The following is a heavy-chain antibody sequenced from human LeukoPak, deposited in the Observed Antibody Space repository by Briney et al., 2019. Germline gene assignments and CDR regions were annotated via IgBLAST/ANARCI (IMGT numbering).Heavy chain of an antibody. Sequence: PGGSLRLSCSASGFTFSSCAMHWVRQAPGKGLEYVSAISSNGGSTYYADSVKGRFTISRDNSKNTLYLQMSSLRAEDTAVYYCVKGYCSSISCYGDYWGQGTLVTFSS. J-gene: IGHJ4*02. D-gene: IGHD2-2*01. CDR1: GFTFSSCA. V-gene: IGHV3-64D*09. CDR2: ISSNGGST. CDR3: VKGYCSSISCYGDY.